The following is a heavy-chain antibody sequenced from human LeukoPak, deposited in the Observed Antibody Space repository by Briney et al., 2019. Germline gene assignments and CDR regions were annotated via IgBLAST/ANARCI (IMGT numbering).Heavy chain of an antibody. CDR1: GGSISSYY. D-gene: IGHD6-13*01. V-gene: IGHV4-59*01. Sequence: PSETLSLTCTVSGGSISSYYWSWIRQPPGKGLEWIGYIFYSGSTNYNPSLKSRVTMSVDTSKNQFSLKLSSVTAADTAVYYCARVGRQQLVRDFDYWGQGTLVTVSS. CDR3: ARVGRQQLVRDFDY. J-gene: IGHJ4*02. CDR2: IFYSGST.